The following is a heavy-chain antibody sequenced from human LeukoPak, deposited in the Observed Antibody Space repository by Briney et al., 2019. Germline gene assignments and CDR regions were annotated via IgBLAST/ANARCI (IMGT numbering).Heavy chain of an antibody. D-gene: IGHD2-15*01. CDR3: ARVGEVAGFWGSAKYLQF. Sequence: GGSLRLSCAASGFMFSSNWMTWVRQAPGKGLEWVANIKADGSQKYYVDSVKGRFTISRDNAKNSLFLQMNSLRAEDTAVYYCARVGEVAGFWGSAKYLQFWGQGTLVTVSS. CDR2: IKADGSQK. CDR1: GFMFSSNW. J-gene: IGHJ1*01. V-gene: IGHV3-7*01.